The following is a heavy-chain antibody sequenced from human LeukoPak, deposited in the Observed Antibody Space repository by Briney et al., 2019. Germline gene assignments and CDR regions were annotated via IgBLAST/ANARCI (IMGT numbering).Heavy chain of an antibody. D-gene: IGHD3-3*01. CDR2: MNPNSGNT. J-gene: IGHJ6*02. V-gene: IGHV1-8*01. CDR3: ARIFGSFWSGCYTFYYYYYGMDV. CDR1: GYTFTSYD. Sequence: ASVKVSCKASGYTFTSYDIHWVRQATGQGLEWMGWMNPNSGNTGYAQKFQGRVTMTRNTSISTAYMELSSLRSEDTAVYYCARIFGSFWSGCYTFYYYYYGMDVWGQGTTVTVSS.